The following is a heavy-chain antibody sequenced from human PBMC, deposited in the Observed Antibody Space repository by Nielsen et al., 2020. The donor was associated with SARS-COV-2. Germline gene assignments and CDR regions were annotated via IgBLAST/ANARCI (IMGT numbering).Heavy chain of an antibody. CDR3: ARDLTGDAFDI. CDR1: GFSFSNYS. J-gene: IGHJ3*02. V-gene: IGHV3-53*01. Sequence: GESLKISCAGSGFSFSNYSMSWVRQAPGKRLEWVSVIDVGGDTDYTDSVKGRFTISRDNSRNTLYLQINSLRVDDTAVYYCARDLTGDAFDIWGQGTMVTVSS. CDR2: IDVGGDT. D-gene: IGHD2-8*02.